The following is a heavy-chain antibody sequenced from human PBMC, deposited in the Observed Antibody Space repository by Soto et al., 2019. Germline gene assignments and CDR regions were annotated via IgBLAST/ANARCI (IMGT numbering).Heavy chain of an antibody. CDR2: INPNSGGT. D-gene: IGHD1-26*01. CDR1: GYTFTGYY. CDR3: ARALRGIVGATVYYYYYGMDV. Sequence: ASVKVSCKASGYTFTGYYMHWVRQAPGQGLEWMGWINPNSGGTNYAQKFQGRVTMTRDTSISTAYMELSRLRSDDTAVYYCARALRGIVGATVYYYYYGMDVWGQGTTVTVSS. J-gene: IGHJ6*02. V-gene: IGHV1-2*02.